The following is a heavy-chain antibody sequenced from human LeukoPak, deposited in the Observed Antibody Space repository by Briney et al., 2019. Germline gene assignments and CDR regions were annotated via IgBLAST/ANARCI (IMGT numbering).Heavy chain of an antibody. J-gene: IGHJ6*02. D-gene: IGHD3-10*01. Sequence: ASVKVSCKASGYTFTSYGISWVRQAPGQGLEWMGWISAYNGNTNYAQKLQGRVTMTTDTSTSTAYMELRSLRSDDTAVYYCAKIRFGELWEYYYYYGMDVWGQGTTVTVSS. CDR3: AKIRFGELWEYYYYYGMDV. V-gene: IGHV1-18*01. CDR1: GYTFTSYG. CDR2: ISAYNGNT.